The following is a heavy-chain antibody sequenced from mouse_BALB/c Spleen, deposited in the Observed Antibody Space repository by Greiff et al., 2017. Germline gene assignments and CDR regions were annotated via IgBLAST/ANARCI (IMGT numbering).Heavy chain of an antibody. CDR2: ISSGGSYT. Sequence: EVQGVESGGGLVKPGGSLKLSCAASGFTFSSYAMSWVRQSPEKRLEWVAEISSGGSYTYYPDTVTGRFTISRDNAKNTLYLEMSSLRSEDTAMHYCARDRGYDVRAMDYWGQGTSVTVSS. D-gene: IGHD2-2*01. V-gene: IGHV5-9-4*01. CDR3: ARDRGYDVRAMDY. CDR1: GFTFSSYA. J-gene: IGHJ4*01.